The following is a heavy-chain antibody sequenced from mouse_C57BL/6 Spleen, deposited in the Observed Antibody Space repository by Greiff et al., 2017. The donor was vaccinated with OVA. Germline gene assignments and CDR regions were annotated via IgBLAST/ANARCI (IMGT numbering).Heavy chain of an antibody. D-gene: IGHD2-3*01. V-gene: IGHV5-16*01. J-gene: IGHJ2*01. CDR1: GFTFSDYY. CDR2: INYDGSST. Sequence: EVQLVESEGGLVQPGSSMKLSCTASGFTFSDYYMAWVRQVPEKGLEWVATINYDGSSTYYLDSLKSRFIISRDNAKNILYLQMSSLKSEDTATYYCARTHDGFYYFDYWGQGTTLTVSS. CDR3: ARTHDGFYYFDY.